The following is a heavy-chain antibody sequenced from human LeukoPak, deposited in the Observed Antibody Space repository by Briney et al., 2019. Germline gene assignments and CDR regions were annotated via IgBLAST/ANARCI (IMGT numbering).Heavy chain of an antibody. CDR3: ARAVGWLQGYYFDY. D-gene: IGHD5-24*01. CDR1: GFTFSSYG. Sequence: PGGSLRLSCAASGFTFSSYGMHWVRQAPGKGLEWVSSISSSSSYIYYADSVKGRFTISRDNAKNSLYLQMNSLRAEDTAVYYCARAVGWLQGYYFDYWGQGTLVTVSS. V-gene: IGHV3-21*01. CDR2: ISSSSSYI. J-gene: IGHJ4*02.